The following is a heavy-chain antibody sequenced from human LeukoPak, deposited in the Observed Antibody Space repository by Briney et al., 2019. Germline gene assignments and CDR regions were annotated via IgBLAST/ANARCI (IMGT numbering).Heavy chain of an antibody. CDR2: INPNSGGT. J-gene: IGHJ4*02. CDR1: GYTFTGYY. D-gene: IGHD6-19*01. Sequence: VASVKVSCKASGYTFTGYYMHWVRQAPGQGLEWMGWINPNSGGTNYAQKFQGRVTMTRDTSISTAYMELSRLRFDDTAVYYCAVAVAYPHYFDYWGQGTLVTVSS. CDR3: AVAVAYPHYFDY. V-gene: IGHV1-2*02.